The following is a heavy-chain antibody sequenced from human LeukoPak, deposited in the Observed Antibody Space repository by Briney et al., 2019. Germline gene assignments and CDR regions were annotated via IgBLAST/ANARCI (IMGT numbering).Heavy chain of an antibody. D-gene: IGHD2-2*01. CDR1: GYTFSTYD. CDR2: MNPNSANT. CDR3: ARAIRYQLLSDY. V-gene: IGHV1-8*02. J-gene: IGHJ4*02. Sequence: ASVKVSRKTSGYTFSTYDINWLRQAAGQGLEWMGWMNPNSANTGFAQKFQGRAAITRDTSTATAYLELSGPTSEDTAVYYCARAIRYQLLSDYWGQGTLVTVSS.